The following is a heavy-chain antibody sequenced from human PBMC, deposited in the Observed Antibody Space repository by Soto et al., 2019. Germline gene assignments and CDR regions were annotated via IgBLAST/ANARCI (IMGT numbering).Heavy chain of an antibody. CDR2: LSGSGGTT. V-gene: IGHV3-23*01. J-gene: IGHJ4*02. Sequence: EVRLLESGGGLVQPGGSLRLSCAASGFTFSSYAMSWVRQAPGKGLEWVSALSGSGGTTYYADSAKGRFTISRDNSKNMLSLQMNSLRAEDTAVYYCAKDRRATVTSPFDYWGQGTLVTVSS. CDR3: AKDRRATVTSPFDY. CDR1: GFTFSSYA. D-gene: IGHD4-17*01.